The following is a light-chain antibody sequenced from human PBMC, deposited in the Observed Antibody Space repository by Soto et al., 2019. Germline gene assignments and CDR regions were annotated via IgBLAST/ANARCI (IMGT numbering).Light chain of an antibody. CDR1: RGDIGDYNY. CDR3: CSYTRSGTLI. Sequence: QSALTQPASVSGSPGRSITISCVGTRGDIGDYNYVSWYQQDPGKVPKVIIYDVSNRPSGVSYRFTGTKSGNTASLTVSGPQAEDEYDYYCCSYTRSGTLIFGTGTKPTVL. CDR2: DVS. V-gene: IGLV2-14*01. J-gene: IGLJ1*01.